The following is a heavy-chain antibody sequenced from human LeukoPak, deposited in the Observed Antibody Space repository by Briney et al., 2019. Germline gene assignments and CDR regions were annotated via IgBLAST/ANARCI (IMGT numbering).Heavy chain of an antibody. Sequence: SVKVSCKSSGGTFSSYAISWVRQAPGQGLEWMGRIIPILGIANYARKFQGRVTITADKSTSTAYMELSSLRSEDTAVYYCARAPYDSSGYREYFQHWGQGTLVTVSS. V-gene: IGHV1-69*04. CDR2: IIPILGIA. CDR3: ARAPYDSSGYREYFQH. CDR1: GGTFSSYA. J-gene: IGHJ1*01. D-gene: IGHD3-22*01.